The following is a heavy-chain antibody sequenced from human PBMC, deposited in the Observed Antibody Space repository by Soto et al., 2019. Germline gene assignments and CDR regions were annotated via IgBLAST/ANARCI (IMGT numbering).Heavy chain of an antibody. CDR1: GGSISSYY. Sequence: QVQLQESGPGLVKPSETLSLTCTVSGGSISSYYWSWIRQPPGKGLEWIGYIYYSGSTNYNPSLKSRVTISVDTSKNQFSLRLSSVTAADTAVYYCARRVTVTTWWPSWFDPWGQGTLVAVSS. V-gene: IGHV4-59*08. J-gene: IGHJ5*02. D-gene: IGHD4-17*01. CDR3: ARRVTVTTWWPSWFDP. CDR2: IYYSGST.